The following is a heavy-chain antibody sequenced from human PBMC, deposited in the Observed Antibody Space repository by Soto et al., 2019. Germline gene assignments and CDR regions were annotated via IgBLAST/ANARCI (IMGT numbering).Heavy chain of an antibody. D-gene: IGHD3-3*01. J-gene: IGHJ4*02. V-gene: IGHV3-21*01. CDR1: GFTFSSYS. CDR2: ISSSSSYI. Sequence: EVQLVESGGGLVKPGGSLRLSCAASGFTFSSYSMNWVRQAPGKGLEWVSSISSSSSYIYYADSVKGRFTISRDNAKNSLYLQMNSLRAEDTAVYYCARDFWSGYYVDYWGQGTLVTVSS. CDR3: ARDFWSGYYVDY.